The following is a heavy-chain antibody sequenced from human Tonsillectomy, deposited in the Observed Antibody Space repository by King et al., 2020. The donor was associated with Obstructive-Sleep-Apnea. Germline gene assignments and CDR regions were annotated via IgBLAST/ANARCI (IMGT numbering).Heavy chain of an antibody. V-gene: IGHV4-4*07. D-gene: IGHD3-10*01. J-gene: IGHJ4*02. Sequence: QLQESGPGLVKPSETLSLTCAVSGGSISGYYWSWIRQPAGKGLEWIGRIYTSGTTNYNPPIKSRVTMSLDTSKNHFSLKLSSVTAADTAVYYCARTGDYFDYWGQGTLVTVSS. CDR1: GGSISGYY. CDR2: IYTSGTT. CDR3: ARTGDYFDY.